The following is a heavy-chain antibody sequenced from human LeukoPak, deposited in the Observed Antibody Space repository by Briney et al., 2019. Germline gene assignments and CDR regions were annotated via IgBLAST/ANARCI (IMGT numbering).Heavy chain of an antibody. D-gene: IGHD3-10*01. CDR3: ARSARGLDWFDP. J-gene: IGHJ5*02. CDR2: IYYSGST. CDR1: GGSISSYY. Sequence: SETLSLPCTVSGGSISSYYWSWIRQPPGKGLEWVGYIYYSGSTNYNPSLKSRVTISVDTSKNQFSLKLSSVTAADTAVYYCARSARGLDWFDPWGQGTLVTVSS. V-gene: IGHV4-59*08.